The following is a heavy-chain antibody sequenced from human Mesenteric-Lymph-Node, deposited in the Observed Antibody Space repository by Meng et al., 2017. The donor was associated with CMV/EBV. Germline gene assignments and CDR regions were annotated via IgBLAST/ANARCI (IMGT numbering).Heavy chain of an antibody. CDR2: IRYDGSNK. J-gene: IGHJ6*02. CDR1: GFTFSSYG. V-gene: IGHV3-30*02. Sequence: GGSLRLSCAASGFTFSSYGMHWVRQAPAKGLEWVAFIRYDGSNKYYADSVKGRFTISRDNSKNTLYLRMNSLRPEDTAVYHCAKDRRGDNFYYYAMDLWGQGTSVTVSS. D-gene: IGHD3-10*01. CDR3: AKDRRGDNFYYYAMDL.